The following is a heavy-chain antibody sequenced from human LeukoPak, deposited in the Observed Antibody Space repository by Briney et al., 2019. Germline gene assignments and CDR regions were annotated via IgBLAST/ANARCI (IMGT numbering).Heavy chain of an antibody. CDR3: ARDRVIAAAVWFDP. Sequence: SETLSLTCTVSGASISHYYWSWIRQPPGKGLEWIGYIYDSGYTKYNPSLKSRVTISVDMSKNHFSLKLSSVTAADTAVYYCARDRVIAAAVWFDPWGQGTLVTVSS. CDR2: IYDSGYT. D-gene: IGHD6-13*01. CDR1: GASISHYY. J-gene: IGHJ5*02. V-gene: IGHV4-59*12.